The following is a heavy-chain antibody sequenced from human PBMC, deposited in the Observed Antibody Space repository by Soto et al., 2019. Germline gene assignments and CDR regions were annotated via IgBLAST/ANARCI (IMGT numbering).Heavy chain of an antibody. CDR1: SGSITTSVL. Sequence: SETLSLTCDVSSGSITTSVLWTWVRQFPGKGLEWIGEIAHDGHTNYNPSLSGRVTMSVDLSNSQFSLKVASVTAADTAVYFCVGGRDYDYWGQGTLVSVSS. V-gene: IGHV4-4*02. J-gene: IGHJ4*02. D-gene: IGHD1-26*01. CDR2: IAHDGHT. CDR3: VGGRDYDY.